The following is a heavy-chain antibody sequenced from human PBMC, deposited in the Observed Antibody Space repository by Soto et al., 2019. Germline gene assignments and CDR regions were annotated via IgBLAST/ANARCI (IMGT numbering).Heavy chain of an antibody. V-gene: IGHV4-34*01. CDR1: GGSFSGYY. Sequence: SETLSLTCAVYGGSFSGYYWTWIRQTPWKGLEWIGEINHSGTTKYNPSLKSQVTISIDTSKNQFSLHVTSVTAADTAVYFCARGIGYCSSTKCYSSRHLRFDSWGQG. CDR2: INHSGTT. D-gene: IGHD2-2*01. CDR3: ARGIGYCSSTKCYSSRHLRFDS. J-gene: IGHJ4*02.